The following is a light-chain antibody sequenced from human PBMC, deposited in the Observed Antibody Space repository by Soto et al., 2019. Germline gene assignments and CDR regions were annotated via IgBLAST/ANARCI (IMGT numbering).Light chain of an antibody. Sequence: DIQLTQSPSFLSASVGDRVTITCRTSQDISSYLAWYQQKPGKPPQLLISTASTLQSGVPSRFSGSGSGTEFTLTISSLQPEDFATYYCQQLKSYPLSFGGGTNVEI. CDR3: QQLKSYPLS. V-gene: IGKV1-9*01. CDR2: TAS. J-gene: IGKJ4*01. CDR1: QDISSY.